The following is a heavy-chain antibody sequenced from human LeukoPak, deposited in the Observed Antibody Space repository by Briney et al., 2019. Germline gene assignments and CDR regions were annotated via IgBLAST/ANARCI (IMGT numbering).Heavy chain of an antibody. J-gene: IGHJ4*02. CDR3: ATSIVGPTIDY. D-gene: IGHD1-26*01. Sequence: ASVKLSCKASGYTFTDDYIHWVQQAPGKGLEWMGRLDPEDGENIFADKYQARVTITEDTYTDTYCKELSSLTSDDTAIYYCATSIVGPTIDYWGQGTLVTVSS. CDR1: GYTFTDDY. V-gene: IGHV1-69-2*01. CDR2: LDPEDGEN.